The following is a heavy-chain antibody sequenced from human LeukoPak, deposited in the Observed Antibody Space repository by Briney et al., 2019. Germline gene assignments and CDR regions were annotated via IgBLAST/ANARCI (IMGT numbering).Heavy chain of an antibody. D-gene: IGHD3-22*01. CDR2: IYTSGST. V-gene: IGHV4-61*02. Sequence: SETLSLTCTVSGGSISSGSYYWSWIRQPAGKGLEWIGRIYTSGSTNYNPSLKSRVTISVDTSKNQFSLKLSSVTAADTAVYYCARGQYYYDSSGYYWGQGTLVTVSS. CDR1: GGSISSGSYY. J-gene: IGHJ4*02. CDR3: ARGQYYYDSSGYY.